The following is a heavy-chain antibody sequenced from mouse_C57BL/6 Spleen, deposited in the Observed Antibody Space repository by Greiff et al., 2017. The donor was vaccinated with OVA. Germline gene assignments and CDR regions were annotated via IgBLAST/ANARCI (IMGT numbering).Heavy chain of an antibody. CDR3: ARAYGSMWYFDV. J-gene: IGHJ1*03. Sequence: EVMLVESEGGLVQPGSSMKLSCTASGFTFSDYYMAWVRQVPEKGLEWVANINYDGSSTYYLDSLKSRFIISRDNAKNILYLQMSSLKSEDTATYYCARAYGSMWYFDVWGTGTTVTVSS. CDR2: INYDGSST. CDR1: GFTFSDYY. V-gene: IGHV5-16*01. D-gene: IGHD1-1*01.